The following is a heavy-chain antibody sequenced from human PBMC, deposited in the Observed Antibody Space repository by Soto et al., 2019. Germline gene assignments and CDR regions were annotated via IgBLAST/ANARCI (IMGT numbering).Heavy chain of an antibody. D-gene: IGHD6-6*01. CDR2: ISGSGGST. J-gene: IGHJ6*04. V-gene: IGHV3-23*01. Sequence: GGSLRLSCAASGFTFSSYGMSWVRQAPGKGLEWVSAISGSGGSTYYADSVKGRFTISRDNFKNTLYLQMNSLRAEDTAVYYCANVGYSSSSDVWGKGTTVTVSS. CDR1: GFTFSSYG. CDR3: ANVGYSSSSDV.